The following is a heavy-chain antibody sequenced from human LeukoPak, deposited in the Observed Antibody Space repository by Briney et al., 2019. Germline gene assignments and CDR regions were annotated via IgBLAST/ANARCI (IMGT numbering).Heavy chain of an antibody. CDR1: GYTFSSFT. V-gene: IGHV1-3*01. CDR2: ISAGNGNT. Sequence: ASVKVSCKASGYTFSSFTMHWLRQAPRQRLEWMGWISAGNGNTKYSQRFQGRVTITRDTSASTAYMELTSLRSGDTAVYYCARGGTDYDYVWGSFHFDYWGQGTLVTVSS. CDR3: ARGGTDYDYVWGSFHFDY. J-gene: IGHJ4*02. D-gene: IGHD3-16*01.